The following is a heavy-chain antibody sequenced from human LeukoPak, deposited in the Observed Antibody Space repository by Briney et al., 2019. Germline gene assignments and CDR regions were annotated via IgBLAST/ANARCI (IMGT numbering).Heavy chain of an antibody. J-gene: IGHJ4*02. Sequence: GRSLRLSCAASESIFSSYGMHRVRQAPGKGLEWVARLWYDGTNKYHADSVKGRFTISRDNSQSTLYLQMNSLRAEDTAVYYCARARNNYDSSGYSALDYWGQGTLVTVSS. CDR2: LWYDGTNK. D-gene: IGHD3-22*01. V-gene: IGHV3-33*01. CDR1: ESIFSSYG. CDR3: ARARNNYDSSGYSALDY.